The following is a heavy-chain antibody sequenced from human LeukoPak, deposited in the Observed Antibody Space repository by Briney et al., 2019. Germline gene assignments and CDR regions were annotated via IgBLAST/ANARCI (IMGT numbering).Heavy chain of an antibody. CDR2: ISWNSGSI. Sequence: GGSLRLSRAASGFTFDDYAMHWVRQAPGKGLEWVSGISWNSGSIGYADSVKGRFTISRDNAKNSLYLQMNSLRAEDTALYYCAKDTLDTIFPDAFDIWGQGTMVTVSS. J-gene: IGHJ3*02. CDR1: GFTFDDYA. CDR3: AKDTLDTIFPDAFDI. D-gene: IGHD3-3*01. V-gene: IGHV3-9*01.